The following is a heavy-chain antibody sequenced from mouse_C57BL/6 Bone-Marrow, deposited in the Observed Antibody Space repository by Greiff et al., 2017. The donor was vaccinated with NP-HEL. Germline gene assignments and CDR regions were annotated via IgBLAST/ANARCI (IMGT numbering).Heavy chain of an antibody. CDR3: ARQRGTTVVAPYAMDY. Sequence: EVQGVESGGGLVQPGGSLKLSCAASGFTFSDYYMYWVRQTPEKRLEWVAYISNGGGSPYYPDTVKGRFTISRDNAKNTLYLQMSRLKSEDTAMYYCARQRGTTVVAPYAMDYWGQGTSVTVSS. CDR2: ISNGGGSP. CDR1: GFTFSDYY. V-gene: IGHV5-12*01. J-gene: IGHJ4*01. D-gene: IGHD1-1*01.